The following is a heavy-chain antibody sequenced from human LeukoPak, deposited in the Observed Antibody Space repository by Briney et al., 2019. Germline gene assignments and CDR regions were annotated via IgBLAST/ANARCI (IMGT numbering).Heavy chain of an antibody. D-gene: IGHD2-15*01. CDR1: GFTFSSYA. J-gene: IGHJ4*02. CDR2: ITGSGDNT. Sequence: TGGSLRLSCAASGFTFSSYAMGWVRQAPGKGLEWVSAITGSGDNTYYADSVKGRFSISRDNSKNTLYLQMNSLRAEDTAVYYCAKRGTRSSGSCIDYWGQGTLVTVSS. CDR3: AKRGTRSSGSCIDY. V-gene: IGHV3-23*01.